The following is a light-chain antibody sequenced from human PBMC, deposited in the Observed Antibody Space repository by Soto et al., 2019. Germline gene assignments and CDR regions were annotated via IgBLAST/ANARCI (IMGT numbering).Light chain of an antibody. Sequence: MTQSPATLSVSPGERATLSCRASQTISSWLAWYQQKPGKAPKFLIYKASSLESGVPSRFSGSGYGTEFTLTISSLQPDDFATYYCQQYNSYPYTFGQGTMLEIK. CDR2: KAS. CDR3: QQYNSYPYT. CDR1: QTISSW. V-gene: IGKV1-5*03. J-gene: IGKJ2*01.